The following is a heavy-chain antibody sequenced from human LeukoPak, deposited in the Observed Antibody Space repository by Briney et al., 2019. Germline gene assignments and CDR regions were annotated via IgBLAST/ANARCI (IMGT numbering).Heavy chain of an antibody. CDR3: ATDITWFGEKPTPQYYYYGMEV. D-gene: IGHD3-10*01. CDR2: IYYSGST. V-gene: IGHV4-31*03. Sequence: PSETLPLTCTVSGGSISSGGYYWIWIRQHPGKGLEWIGYIYYSGSTYYNPSLKSRVTISVDTSKNQFSLKLSSVTAADTAVYHCATDITWFGEKPTPQYYYYGMEVSGKGTTGTVSS. CDR1: GGSISSGGYY. J-gene: IGHJ6*04.